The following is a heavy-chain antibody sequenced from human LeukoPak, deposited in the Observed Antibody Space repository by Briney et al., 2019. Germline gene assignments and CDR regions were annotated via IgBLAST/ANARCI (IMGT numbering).Heavy chain of an antibody. CDR2: IYYSGST. CDR3: ARSPDIFMGNWFDP. V-gene: IGHV4-39*01. D-gene: IGHD3-3*02. CDR1: GGSISSSSYY. Sequence: SETLSLTCTVSGGSISSSSYYWGWIRQPPGKGLEWIGSIYYSGSTYYNPSLKSRVTISVDTSKNQFSLKLSSVTAADTAVYYCARSPDIFMGNWFDPWGQGTLVTVSS. J-gene: IGHJ5*02.